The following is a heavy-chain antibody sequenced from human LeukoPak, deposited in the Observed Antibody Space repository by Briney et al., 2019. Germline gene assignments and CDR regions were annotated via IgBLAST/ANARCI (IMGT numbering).Heavy chain of an antibody. CDR2: ISSSGSTI. Sequence: GGSLRLSCAASGFTFSSYEMNWVRQAPGKGLEWVSYISSSGSTIYYADSVKGRFTISRDNAKNSLYLQMNSLRAEDTAVYYCARGMDYCTNGVSLGLFDYWGQGTLVTVSS. V-gene: IGHV3-48*03. J-gene: IGHJ4*02. CDR1: GFTFSSYE. CDR3: ARGMDYCTNGVSLGLFDY. D-gene: IGHD2-8*01.